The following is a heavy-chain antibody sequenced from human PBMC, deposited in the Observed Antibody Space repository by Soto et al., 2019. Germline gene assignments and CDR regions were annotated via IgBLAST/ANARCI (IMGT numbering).Heavy chain of an antibody. CDR1: GFNLGSYA. D-gene: IGHD6-13*01. Sequence: EVQLLESGGGLVQPGGSLRLSCAASGFNLGSYAMGWVRQAQGRGLEWVSAISGSGDNTYYADSVEGRFTISSDNSKHTPYMQMNSPIDAATVIYFSARRRLPAGGQFAFSRQRTLVLVSS. CDR2: ISGSGDNT. CDR3: ARRRLPAGGQFAF. V-gene: IGHV3-23*01. J-gene: IGHJ4*02.